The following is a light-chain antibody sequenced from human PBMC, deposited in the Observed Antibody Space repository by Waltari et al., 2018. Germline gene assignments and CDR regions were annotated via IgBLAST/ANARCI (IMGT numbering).Light chain of an antibody. CDR1: QSLNNSY. J-gene: IGKJ1*01. CDR2: GAS. CDR3: QQFGSSPRWT. Sequence: EGVLTQSPGTLSVSPGERATISCSVSQSLNNSYLAWYQLKPAQPPRLLIYGASSRATGVPNRFSGRGSGTDFTLTSSRLEPDDFAVYFCQQFGSSPRWTFGQGTKVE. V-gene: IGKV3-20*01.